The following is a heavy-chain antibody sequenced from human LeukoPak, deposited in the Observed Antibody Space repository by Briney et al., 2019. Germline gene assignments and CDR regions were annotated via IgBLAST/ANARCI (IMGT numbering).Heavy chain of an antibody. Sequence: ASVKVSCKASGYTFTSYGISWVRQAPGQGLEWMGGIIPIFGTANYAQKFQGRVTITADKSTSTAYMELSSLRSEDTAVYYCAIFNLKNSGWYGEGGTPLYYFDYWGQGTLVTVSS. J-gene: IGHJ4*02. CDR3: AIFNLKNSGWYGEGGTPLYYFDY. CDR2: IIPIFGTA. D-gene: IGHD6-19*01. V-gene: IGHV1-69*06. CDR1: GYTFTSYG.